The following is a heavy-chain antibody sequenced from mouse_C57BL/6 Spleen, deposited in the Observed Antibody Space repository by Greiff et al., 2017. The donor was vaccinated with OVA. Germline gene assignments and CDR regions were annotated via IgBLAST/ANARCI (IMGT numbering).Heavy chain of an antibody. CDR2: ISYDGSN. CDR1: GYSITSGYY. J-gene: IGHJ1*03. Sequence: EVQLQQSGPGLVKPSQSLSLTCSVTGYSITSGYYWNWIRQFPGNKLEWMGYISYDGSNNYNPSLKNRISITRDTSKNQFFLKLNSVTTEDTATYYCARDPTGFVWGTGTTVTVSS. V-gene: IGHV3-6*01. CDR3: ARDPTGFV.